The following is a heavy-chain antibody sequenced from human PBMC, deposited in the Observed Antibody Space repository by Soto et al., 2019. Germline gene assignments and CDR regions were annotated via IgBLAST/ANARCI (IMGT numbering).Heavy chain of an antibody. J-gene: IGHJ4*02. V-gene: IGHV4-4*02. CDR2: IYHSGNT. Sequence: SETLSLTCAVSGGSISSSNWWSWVRQPPGKGLEWIGEIYHSGNTNYNPSLKSRVTMAVDKSRNQFSLKLSSVTAADTAVYYCARRWGEGRVDYWGQGTLVTISS. CDR3: ARRWGEGRVDY. D-gene: IGHD3-10*01. CDR1: GGSISSSNW.